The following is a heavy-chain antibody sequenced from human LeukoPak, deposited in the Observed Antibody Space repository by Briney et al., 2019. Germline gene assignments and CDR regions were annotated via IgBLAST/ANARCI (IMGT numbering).Heavy chain of an antibody. CDR3: ARDGYRTVGDY. CDR2: IYHSGST. CDR1: GGSMITSGYY. J-gene: IGHJ4*02. D-gene: IGHD5-18*01. V-gene: IGHV4-30-2*01. Sequence: SQTLSFTCTVSGGSMITSGYYWSWIRQPPGKGLEWIGYIYHSGSTYYNPSLKSRVTISVDRSKNQFSLKLTSVTAADTAIYYCARDGYRTVGDYWGQGTLVTVSS.